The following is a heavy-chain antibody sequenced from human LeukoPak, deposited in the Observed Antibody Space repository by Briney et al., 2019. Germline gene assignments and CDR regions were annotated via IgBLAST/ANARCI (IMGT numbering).Heavy chain of an antibody. D-gene: IGHD6-13*01. CDR3: ARAYTSTWYGSPLDY. Sequence: GGSLRLSCAASGVTFSSYDMHWVRQPPGQGLEWVSGIDSAGDPYYTASLKGRFTISRENAKNSLYLQMNSLTAGDTAVYYCARAYTSTWYGSPLDYWGRGTLVTVSS. V-gene: IGHV3-13*05. CDR1: GVTFSSYD. CDR2: IDSAGDP. J-gene: IGHJ4*02.